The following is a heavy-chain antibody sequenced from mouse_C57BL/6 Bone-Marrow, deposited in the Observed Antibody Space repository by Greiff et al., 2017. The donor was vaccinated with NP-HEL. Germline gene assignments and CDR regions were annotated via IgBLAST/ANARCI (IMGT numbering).Heavy chain of an antibody. CDR1: GFSFNTYA. Sequence: EVMLVESGGGLVQPKGSLKLSCAASGFSFNTYAMNWVRQAPGKGLEWVARIRSKSNNYATYYADSVKDRFTISRDESESMLYLQMNNLKTEDTAMYDCVRLVYYCGSSRWYFDVWGTGTTVTVSS. V-gene: IGHV10-1*01. CDR3: VRLVYYCGSSRWYFDV. CDR2: IRSKSNNYAT. D-gene: IGHD1-1*01. J-gene: IGHJ1*03.